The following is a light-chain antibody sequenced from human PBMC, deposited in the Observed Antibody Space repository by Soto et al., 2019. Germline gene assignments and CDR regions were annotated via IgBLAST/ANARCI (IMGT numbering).Light chain of an antibody. J-gene: IGLJ1*01. CDR2: DVS. CDR3: YSYTTSNTYV. V-gene: IGLV2-14*03. Sequence: QSVLTQPASVSGSPGQSITISCTGTSSYVGAYDYVSWYQRHPGKVPQLLIYDVSNRPSGVSNRFSGSKSGNTASLTISGLQAEDEAEYYCYSYTTSNTYVFGTGTKVTVL. CDR1: SSYVGAYDY.